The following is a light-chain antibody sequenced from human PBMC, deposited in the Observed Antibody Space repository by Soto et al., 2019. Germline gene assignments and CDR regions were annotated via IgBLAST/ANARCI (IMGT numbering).Light chain of an antibody. CDR1: QSVTNNY. CDR2: DAS. CDR3: QQRTDRPPWT. Sequence: IVLTQSRGTLSLSPVERATLSSRATQSVTNNYLAWYQQKPGQAPRLLIFDASQRATGIPARFRGSGSGTDFTLSISSLEPEDFAVYYCQQRTDRPPWTFGQGTKVDIK. J-gene: IGKJ1*01. V-gene: IGKV3-11*01.